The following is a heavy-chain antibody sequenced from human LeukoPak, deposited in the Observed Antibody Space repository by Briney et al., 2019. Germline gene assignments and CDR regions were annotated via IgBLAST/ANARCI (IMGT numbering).Heavy chain of an antibody. V-gene: IGHV3-23*01. CDR1: GFTFSSYA. Sequence: PGGSLRLSCAASGFTFSSYAMSWVRQAPGKGLEWVSGISSSDGSTYYADSVKGRFTISRDNSKNTLYLQMNSLRAEDTAVYYCAKDLWFGDLSFGDYWGQGTLVTVSS. CDR2: ISSSDGST. J-gene: IGHJ4*02. D-gene: IGHD3-10*01. CDR3: AKDLWFGDLSFGDY.